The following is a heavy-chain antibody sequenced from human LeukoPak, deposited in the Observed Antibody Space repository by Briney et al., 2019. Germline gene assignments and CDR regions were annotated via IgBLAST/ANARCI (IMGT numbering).Heavy chain of an antibody. CDR2: IWYDGSNK. CDR1: GFAFSSYG. J-gene: IGHJ4*02. CDR3: ARHTSFDY. V-gene: IGHV3-33*01. D-gene: IGHD2/OR15-2a*01. Sequence: GRSLRLSCAASGFAFSSYGMHWVRQAPGKGLEWVAVIWYDGSNKYYADSVKGPFTISRDNSKNTLYLQMNSLRAEDTAVYYCARHTSFDYWGQGALVTVPS.